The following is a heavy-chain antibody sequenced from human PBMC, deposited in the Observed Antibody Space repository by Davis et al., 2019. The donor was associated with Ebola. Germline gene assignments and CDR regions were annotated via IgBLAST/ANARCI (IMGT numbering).Heavy chain of an antibody. J-gene: IGHJ5*02. D-gene: IGHD4-17*01. V-gene: IGHV1-18*01. CDR3: ARAAHDYGDYRFDP. CDR1: GYMFTTFG. Sequence: AASVKVSCKGSGYMFTTFGITWVRRAPGQGLEWMGWISAFNGKTNYAQRFQDRVTMTTDISTRTAYMELRSLRSDDTAVYYCARAAHDYGDYRFDPWGQGTLVTVSS. CDR2: ISAFNGKT.